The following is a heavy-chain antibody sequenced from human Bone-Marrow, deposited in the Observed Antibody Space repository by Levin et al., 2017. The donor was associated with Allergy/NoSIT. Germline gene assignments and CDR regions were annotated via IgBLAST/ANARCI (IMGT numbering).Heavy chain of an antibody. J-gene: IGHJ4*02. CDR2: TDYRGSS. CDR3: VRHAFEEFLHFDY. Sequence: PSETLSLTCIVSGASITSLTYYWGWIRLPPGKGLEWIGTTDYRGSSYYNPSLKSRVTMSVDTSKNQFSLKLSSVTAADTAVYYCVRHAFEEFLHFDYWGQGTLVTVSS. V-gene: IGHV4-39*01. D-gene: IGHD3-10*01. CDR1: GASITSLTYY.